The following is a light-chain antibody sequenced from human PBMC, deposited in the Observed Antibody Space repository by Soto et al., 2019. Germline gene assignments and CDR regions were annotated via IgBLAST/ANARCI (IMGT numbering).Light chain of an antibody. J-gene: IGLJ1*01. CDR3: AAWDDSLNGCV. CDR1: SSNIGTYS. Sequence: QSVLTQPPSASGTPGQRVTISCSGSSSNIGTYSVSWYQHFPGTAPRLLIYSDNQQPSGVPDRFSASKSGASASLAISGRQSADEADFYCAAWDDSLNGCVFGTGTKVTVL. CDR2: SDN. V-gene: IGLV1-44*01.